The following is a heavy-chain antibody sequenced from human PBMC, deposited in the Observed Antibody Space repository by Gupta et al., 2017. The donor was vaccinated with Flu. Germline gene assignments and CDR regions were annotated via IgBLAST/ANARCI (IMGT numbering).Heavy chain of an antibody. CDR1: GFTFGDYS. Sequence: QVQLVESVGGLVRPGGSVGLSCAASGFTFGDYSMNWIRQAPGKGLEWVSYISSGGITIYYADSVRGRFTISRDNAKNSLYLQMNSLRAEDTAMYFCARVYSYIFDYWGQGTLVTVSS. V-gene: IGHV3-11*01. CDR2: ISSGGITI. J-gene: IGHJ4*02. D-gene: IGHD5-18*01. CDR3: ARVYSYIFDY.